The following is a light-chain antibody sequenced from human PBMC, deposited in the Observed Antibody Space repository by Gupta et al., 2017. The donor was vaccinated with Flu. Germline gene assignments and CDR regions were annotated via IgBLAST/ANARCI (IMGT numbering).Light chain of an antibody. CDR1: QSLLHNNGNNY. J-gene: IGKJ1*01. V-gene: IGKV2-28*01. CDR2: LGS. CDR3: MQAIQTPRT. Sequence: DIVMTQSPLSLPVTPGEPASISSRSSQSLLHNNGNNYLDWYLQKPGQSPQLLIYLGSNRAAGVPDRFSGSGSGTDFTLKISRVEAEDVGVYYCMQAIQTPRTFGQGTKVEIK.